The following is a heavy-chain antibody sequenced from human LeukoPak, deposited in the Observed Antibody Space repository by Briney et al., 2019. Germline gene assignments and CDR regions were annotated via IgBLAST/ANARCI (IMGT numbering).Heavy chain of an antibody. D-gene: IGHD5-24*01. Sequence: SETLSLTCTVSGGSISNYYWTWIRQPAGKGLEWIGRIYTSGSTNYNPSLKSRITMSLGTSKNQFSLKLSSVTAADTAVYYCARAPSYNSARLDVWGRGTTVTVSS. V-gene: IGHV4-4*07. J-gene: IGHJ6*02. CDR1: GGSISNYY. CDR2: IYTSGST. CDR3: ARAPSYNSARLDV.